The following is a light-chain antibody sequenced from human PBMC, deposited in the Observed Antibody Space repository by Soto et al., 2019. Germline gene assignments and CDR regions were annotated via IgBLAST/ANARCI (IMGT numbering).Light chain of an antibody. V-gene: IGKV3-11*01. Sequence: EIVLTQSPATLSLSPGERATLSCRASQSVSSYLAWYQQKPGQAPRLLIYDASNWATGIPARFSGSGSGTDFTLTISSLEPEDVAVYYCQQRSNWPPTFGQGTKVEIK. J-gene: IGKJ2*01. CDR2: DAS. CDR1: QSVSSY. CDR3: QQRSNWPPT.